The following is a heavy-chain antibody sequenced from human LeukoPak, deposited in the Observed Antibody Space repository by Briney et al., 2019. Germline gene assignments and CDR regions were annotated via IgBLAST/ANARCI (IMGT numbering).Heavy chain of an antibody. CDR1: GCTFTGYY. Sequence: ASVKVSCKASGCTFTGYYMHWVRQAPGQGLEWMGWINPNSGGTNYAQKFQGRITMTRDTSISTAYMELSRLRSDDTAVYYCARRGYGDYGVFDYWGQGTLVTVSS. D-gene: IGHD4-17*01. J-gene: IGHJ4*02. CDR2: INPNSGGT. CDR3: ARRGYGDYGVFDY. V-gene: IGHV1-2*02.